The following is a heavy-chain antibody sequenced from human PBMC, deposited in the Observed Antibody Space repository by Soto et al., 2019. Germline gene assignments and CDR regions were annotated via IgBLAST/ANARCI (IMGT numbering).Heavy chain of an antibody. CDR2: ISSSGSTI. J-gene: IGHJ4*02. CDR1: GFTFSSYE. D-gene: IGHD4-17*01. CDR3: ARDEHCSTVDCLDY. Sequence: GGSLRLSCAASGFTFSSYEMNWVRQAPGKGLEWVSYISSSGSTIYYADSVKGRFTISRDNAKNSLYLQMNSLRAEDTAVYYCARDEHCSTVDCLDYWGQGTLVTVSS. V-gene: IGHV3-48*03.